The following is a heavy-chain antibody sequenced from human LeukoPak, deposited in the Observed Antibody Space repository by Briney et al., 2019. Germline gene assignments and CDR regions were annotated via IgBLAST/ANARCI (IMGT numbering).Heavy chain of an antibody. CDR2: ISSSGSDI. D-gene: IGHD6-13*01. CDR1: GFTFSNYE. V-gene: IGHV3-48*03. J-gene: IGHJ4*02. Sequence: PGGSLRLSCAASGFTFSNYEMHWVRQAPGKGLEWVSYISSSGSDIYYADSVKGRFTISRDNAKNSLYLQMNSLRAEDTAVYYCARGTPYSNTWTDFDFWGQGTLVTVSS. CDR3: ARGTPYSNTWTDFDF.